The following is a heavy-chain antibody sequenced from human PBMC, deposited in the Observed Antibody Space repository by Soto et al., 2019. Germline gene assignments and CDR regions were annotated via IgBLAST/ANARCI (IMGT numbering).Heavy chain of an antibody. CDR2: INPSGGST. CDR3: AREVAAAGTLKYYYYGMDV. J-gene: IGHJ6*02. V-gene: IGHV1-46*01. Sequence: ASVKVSCKASGYTFTSYYMHWVRQAPGQGLEWMGIINPSGGSTSYAQKFQGRVIMTRDTSTSTVYMELSSLRSEDTAVYYCAREVAAAGTLKYYYYGMDVWGQGTTVTVSS. CDR1: GYTFTSYY. D-gene: IGHD6-13*01.